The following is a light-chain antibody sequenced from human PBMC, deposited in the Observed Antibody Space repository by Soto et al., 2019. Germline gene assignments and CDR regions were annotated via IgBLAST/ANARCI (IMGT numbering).Light chain of an antibody. CDR1: RSLLQTNGNTY. V-gene: IGKV2-28*01. J-gene: IGKJ4*01. CDR3: MQALQTPFT. Sequence: DIVMTQSPLSLHVTPGEPASISCRSSRSLLQTNGNTYLDWYLQKPGQSPQLLISLATNRASGVPDRFSGSGSGTDFTLQISRVEAEDVGVYYCMQALQTPFTFGGGTKVDIK. CDR2: LAT.